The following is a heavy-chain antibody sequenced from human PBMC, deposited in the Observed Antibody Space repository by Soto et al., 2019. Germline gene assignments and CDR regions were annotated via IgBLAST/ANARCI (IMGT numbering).Heavy chain of an antibody. J-gene: IGHJ4*02. Sequence: AASVKVSCKASGYTFTSYAMHWVRQAPGQRLEWMGWINAGNGNTKYSQKFQGRVTITRDTSASTAYMELSSLRSEDTAVYYCARGLAYCGGDCYSELDYWGQRTLLTVSS. CDR3: ARGLAYCGGDCYSELDY. V-gene: IGHV1-3*01. D-gene: IGHD2-21*02. CDR2: INAGNGNT. CDR1: GYTFTSYA.